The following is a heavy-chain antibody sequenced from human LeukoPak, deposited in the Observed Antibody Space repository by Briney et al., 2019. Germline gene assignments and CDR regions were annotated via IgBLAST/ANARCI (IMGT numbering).Heavy chain of an antibody. D-gene: IGHD5-24*01. CDR1: GGSFSGYY. V-gene: IGHV4-34*01. CDR2: INHSGST. Sequence: PSETLSLTCAVYGGSFSGYYWSWIRQPPGKGLEWIGEINHSGSTNYNPSLKSRVTISVDTSKNQSSLKLSSVTAADTAVYYCARGRDPDDYWGQGTLVTVSS. CDR3: ARGRDPDDY. J-gene: IGHJ4*02.